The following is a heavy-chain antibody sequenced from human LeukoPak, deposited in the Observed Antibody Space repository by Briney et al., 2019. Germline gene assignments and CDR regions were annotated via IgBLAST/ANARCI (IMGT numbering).Heavy chain of an antibody. D-gene: IGHD3-22*01. Sequence: SVKVSSKASGGTFSIYAISWVRQAPGQGREWMGRIIPIFGIANYAQKFQGRVTITADKSTSTAYMELSSLRSEDTAVYYCARTDSSGLIDYWGQGTLVTVSS. CDR2: IIPIFGIA. V-gene: IGHV1-69*04. J-gene: IGHJ4*02. CDR3: ARTDSSGLIDY. CDR1: GGTFSIYA.